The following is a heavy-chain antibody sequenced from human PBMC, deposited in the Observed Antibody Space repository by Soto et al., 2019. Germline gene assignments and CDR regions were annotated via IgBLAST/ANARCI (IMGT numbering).Heavy chain of an antibody. CDR1: GGSISSGGYY. V-gene: IGHV4-31*03. Sequence: QVQLQESGPGLVKPSQTLSLTCTVSGGSISSGGYYWSWIRQHPGKDLEWIGYIYYSGNTYYNPSLKSRVTISEATSKNQFSLKLSSVTAADTAVYYCARGVTMVRGVIHTPYFDYWGQGTLVTVSS. CDR2: IYYSGNT. CDR3: ARGVTMVRGVIHTPYFDY. D-gene: IGHD3-10*01. J-gene: IGHJ4*02.